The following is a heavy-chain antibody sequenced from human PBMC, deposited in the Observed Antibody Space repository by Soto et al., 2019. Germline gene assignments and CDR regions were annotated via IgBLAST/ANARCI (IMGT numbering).Heavy chain of an antibody. J-gene: IGHJ4*02. CDR2: IYSGGTT. Sequence: EVQLVESGGDLVQPGGSLRLSCAASGFDVSVNYMSWVRQAPGKGLEWVSIIYSGGTTDYADSVRARFTISRDNSKITMYLQMNSLRAEDTAVYYCARDGPYSSAYNVDYFWGQGTLVTVSS. V-gene: IGHV3-66*01. D-gene: IGHD6-19*01. CDR3: ARDGPYSSAYNVDYF. CDR1: GFDVSVNY.